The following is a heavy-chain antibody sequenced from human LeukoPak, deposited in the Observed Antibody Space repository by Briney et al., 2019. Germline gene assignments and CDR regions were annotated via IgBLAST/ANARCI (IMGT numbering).Heavy chain of an antibody. J-gene: IGHJ4*02. CDR3: AIQAFDY. CDR2: INPSGGDT. V-gene: IGHV1-46*01. Sequence: ASVKVSFKAFGYTFTPYHMHWVGQAPGQGLEWMGIINPSGGDTSHTQKFQGRLTMTWDTPTSTVYMELSSLRSEDTAVYYCAIQAFDYWGQGTLVTVSS. CDR1: GYTFTPYH.